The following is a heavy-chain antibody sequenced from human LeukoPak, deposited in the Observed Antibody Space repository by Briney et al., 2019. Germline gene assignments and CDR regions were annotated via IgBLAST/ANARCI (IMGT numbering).Heavy chain of an antibody. V-gene: IGHV1-18*01. CDR2: ISAYNGNT. Sequence: ASVKVSCKASGYTFTSYGISWVRQAPGQGVEGMGWISAYNGNTNYAQKLQGRVTMTTDTSTSTAYMELRSLRSDDTAVYYCAVTFWSGYYYDYWGQGTLVTVSS. J-gene: IGHJ4*02. D-gene: IGHD3-3*01. CDR1: GYTFTSYG. CDR3: AVTFWSGYYYDY.